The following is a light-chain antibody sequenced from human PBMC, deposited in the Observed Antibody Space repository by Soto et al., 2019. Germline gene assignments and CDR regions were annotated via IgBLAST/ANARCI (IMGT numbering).Light chain of an antibody. V-gene: IGKV3-20*01. CDR1: QSVNSNY. J-gene: IGKJ4*01. CDR2: DAS. Sequence: EMVMTQSPAILSVSPGESATLSCRASQSVNSNYLAWYQQHPGQAPRLLIYDASNRATGIPDRFSGSGSGTDFTLTVSRLEPEDFALYYCQQYGSSPLTFGGGTKVDIK. CDR3: QQYGSSPLT.